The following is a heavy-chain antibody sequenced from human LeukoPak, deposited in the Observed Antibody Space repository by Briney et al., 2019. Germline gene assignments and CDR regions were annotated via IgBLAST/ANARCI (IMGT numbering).Heavy chain of an antibody. CDR2: IYYSGST. CDR3: ARASVGPYRKVYGMDV. D-gene: IGHD1-14*01. Sequence: SETLSLTCTVSGGSISSYYWSWIRQPPGKGLEWIGYIYYSGSTNYNPSLKSRVTISVDTSKNQFSLKLSSVTAADTAVYYCARASVGPYRKVYGMDVWSQGTTVTVSS. V-gene: IGHV4-59*01. CDR1: GGSISSYY. J-gene: IGHJ6*02.